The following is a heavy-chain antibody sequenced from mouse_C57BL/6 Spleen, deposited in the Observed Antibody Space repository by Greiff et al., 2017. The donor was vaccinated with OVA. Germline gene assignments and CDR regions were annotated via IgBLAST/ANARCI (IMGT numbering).Heavy chain of an antibody. Sequence: VKLQQPGAELVKPGASVKMSCKASGYTFTSYWITWVKQRPGQGLEWIGDIYPGSGSTNYNEKFKSKATLTVDTSSSTAYMQLSSLTSEDSAVYYCARMGDYDDAMDYWGQGTSVTVSS. CDR3: ARMGDYDDAMDY. CDR2: IYPGSGST. CDR1: GYTFTSYW. J-gene: IGHJ4*01. V-gene: IGHV1-55*01. D-gene: IGHD2-4*01.